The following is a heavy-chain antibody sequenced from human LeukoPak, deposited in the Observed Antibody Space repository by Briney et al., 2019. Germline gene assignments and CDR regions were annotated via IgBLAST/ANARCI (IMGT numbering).Heavy chain of an antibody. V-gene: IGHV4-30-4*08. CDR1: GGSISSGDYY. CDR3: AHLTLAVAYSPEMDV. CDR2: IYYSGRT. D-gene: IGHD6-19*01. J-gene: IGHJ6*04. Sequence: TSETLSLTCTVSGGSISSGDYYWSWIRQPPGKGLEWIGYIYYSGRTYYNSSLKSRVTISVDTSKNQFSLKLSSVTAADTAVYYCAHLTLAVAYSPEMDVWGKGTTVTVSS.